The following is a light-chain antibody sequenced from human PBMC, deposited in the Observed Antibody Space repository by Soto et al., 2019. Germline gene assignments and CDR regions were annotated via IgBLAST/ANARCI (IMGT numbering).Light chain of an antibody. CDR2: GAS. Sequence: EIVMTQSPATLSVSPGERATLSCRASQSVSSNLAWYQQKPGQAPRLLIYGASTRATGIPARFSGSGSGTDFTLTISTLQSEDFAVYYCLQYNNWPPTFGQGTKLEIK. CDR1: QSVSSN. J-gene: IGKJ2*01. CDR3: LQYNNWPPT. V-gene: IGKV3-15*01.